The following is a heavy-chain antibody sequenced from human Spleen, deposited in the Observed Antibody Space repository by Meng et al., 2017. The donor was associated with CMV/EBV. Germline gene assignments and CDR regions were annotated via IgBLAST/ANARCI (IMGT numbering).Heavy chain of an antibody. Sequence: LSLTCAASGFTFDDYTMHWVRQAPGKGLEWVSLISWDGGTTYYADSVKGRFTVSRDNSKNSLHLQMNSLRAEDTAVYYCTGTNYDFRHWGQGTLVTVSS. J-gene: IGHJ4*02. D-gene: IGHD3-3*01. CDR3: TGTNYDFRH. CDR1: GFTFDDYT. V-gene: IGHV3-43*01. CDR2: ISWDGGTT.